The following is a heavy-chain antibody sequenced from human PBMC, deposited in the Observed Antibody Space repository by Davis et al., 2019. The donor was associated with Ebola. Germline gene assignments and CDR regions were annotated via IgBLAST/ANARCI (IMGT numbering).Heavy chain of an antibody. CDR2: ISGSGGST. CDR1: GFTFSSYA. Sequence: GESLKISCAASGFTFSSYAMSWVRQAPGKGLEWVSAISGSGGSTYYADSVKGRFTISRDNSKNTLYLQMNSLRAEDTVVYYCAKDREWYYDSSGYYLGLHPFDYWGQGTLVTVSS. D-gene: IGHD3-22*01. CDR3: AKDREWYYDSSGYYLGLHPFDY. J-gene: IGHJ4*02. V-gene: IGHV3-23*01.